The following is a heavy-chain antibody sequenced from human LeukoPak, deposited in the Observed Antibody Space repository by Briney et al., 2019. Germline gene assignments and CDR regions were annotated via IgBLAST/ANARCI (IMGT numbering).Heavy chain of an antibody. CDR2: IYYSGST. J-gene: IGHJ4*02. V-gene: IGHV4-59*12. Sequence: PSETLSLTCTVSGGSISSYYWSWIRQPPGKGLEWIGYIYYSGSTNYNPSLKSRVTISVDTSKNQFSLKLSSVTAADTAVYYCARGRVERAARRSYYFDYWGQGTLVTVSS. CDR3: ARGRVERAARRSYYFDY. CDR1: GGSISSYY. D-gene: IGHD5-24*01.